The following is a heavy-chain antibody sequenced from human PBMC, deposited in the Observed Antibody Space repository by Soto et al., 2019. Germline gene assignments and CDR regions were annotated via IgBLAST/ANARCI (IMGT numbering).Heavy chain of an antibody. CDR3: ARLPNKSPQN. V-gene: IGHV3-74*01. Sequence: EVQLVESGGGLVQPGGSLRLSCAASGFTFSSYWMHWVRQAPGKGLVWVSSISTDASSTSYADPVKGRFTISRDNAKNTLYLQMNSVRAEDTAEYYCARLPNKSPQNWGQGTLVIVSP. J-gene: IGHJ1*01. CDR1: GFTFSSYW. CDR2: ISTDASST.